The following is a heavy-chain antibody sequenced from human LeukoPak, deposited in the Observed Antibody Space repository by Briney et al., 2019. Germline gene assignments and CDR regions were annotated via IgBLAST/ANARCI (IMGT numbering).Heavy chain of an antibody. CDR3: ARDNRVRYSSGPDI. CDR2: IYTSGST. D-gene: IGHD6-19*01. J-gene: IGHJ3*02. CDR1: GGSISSYY. V-gene: IGHV4-4*07. Sequence: SSETLSLTCTVSGGSISSYYWSWIRQPAGKGLEWIGRIYTSGSTNYNPSLKSRVTMSVDTSKNQFSLKLSSVTAADTAVYCCARDNRVRYSSGPDIWGQGTMVTVSS.